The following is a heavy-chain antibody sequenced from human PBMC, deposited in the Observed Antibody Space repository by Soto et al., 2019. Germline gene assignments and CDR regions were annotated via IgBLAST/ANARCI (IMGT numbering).Heavy chain of an antibody. CDR1: GFTFSSYA. CDR3: ARDPLWFGEIGYFDY. D-gene: IGHD3-10*01. Sequence: PGGSLRLSCAASGFTFSSYAMSWVRQAPGKGLEWVSAISGSSSFIYYADSVKGRFTISRDNAKNSVFLHMSSLRADDTAVYYCARDPLWFGEIGYFDYWGQGALVTVSS. J-gene: IGHJ4*02. V-gene: IGHV3-21*06. CDR2: ISGSSSFI.